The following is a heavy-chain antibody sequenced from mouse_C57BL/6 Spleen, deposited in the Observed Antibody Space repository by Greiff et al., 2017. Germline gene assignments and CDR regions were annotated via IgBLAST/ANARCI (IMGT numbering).Heavy chain of an antibody. D-gene: IGHD1-1*01. J-gene: IGHJ2*01. CDR3: ARVHYGSSYLDY. V-gene: IGHV1-66*01. CDR2: IYPGSGNT. Sequence: QVQLQQSGPELVKPGASVKISCKASGYSFTSYYIHWVKQRPGQGLEWIGWIYPGSGNTNYNEKFKGKATLTADTSSSTSYMQLSSLTSEDSAVYYSARVHYGSSYLDYWGQGTTLTVSS. CDR1: GYSFTSYY.